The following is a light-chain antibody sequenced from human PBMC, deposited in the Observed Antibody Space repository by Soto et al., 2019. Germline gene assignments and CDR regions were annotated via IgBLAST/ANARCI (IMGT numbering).Light chain of an antibody. CDR1: QDIGNY. CDR2: TGS. CDR3: QQVKSYPRT. Sequence: DIQLTQSPSFLSASAGDRVTITCRASQDIGNYLTWYQQKPGKAPKLLIYTGSTLHSGVPARFSGSGSVTEFTLTISSLQPEDFATYYCQQVKSYPRTFGQGTKL. V-gene: IGKV1-9*01. J-gene: IGKJ2*01.